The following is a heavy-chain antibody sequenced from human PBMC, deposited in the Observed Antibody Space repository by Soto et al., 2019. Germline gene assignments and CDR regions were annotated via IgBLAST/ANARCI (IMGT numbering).Heavy chain of an antibody. V-gene: IGHV3-30-3*01. D-gene: IGHD2-2*01. CDR2: ISYEGSNK. Sequence: QVQLVESGGGVVQPGRSLILSCAASGFTFSSYAMHWVRQAPGKGLEWVAVISYEGSNKSYADSVKGKFTISRDYSKNTLYLQMNSLRAEDTAVYYGATAVFVVPAAKVGDSYCYYWGQGTLVTVSS. CDR1: GFTFSSYA. CDR3: ATAVFVVPAAKVGDSYCYY. J-gene: IGHJ4*02.